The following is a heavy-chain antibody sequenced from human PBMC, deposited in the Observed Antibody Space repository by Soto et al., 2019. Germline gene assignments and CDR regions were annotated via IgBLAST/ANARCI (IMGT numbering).Heavy chain of an antibody. D-gene: IGHD1-26*01. CDR1: GFTFSSFA. J-gene: IGHJ3*02. CDR2: ISGSHGST. V-gene: IGHV3-23*01. CDR3: AKGLSGSYWGDAFDI. Sequence: EVQLLESGGGLVQPGGSLRLSCPASGFTFSSFAMSWVRQAPGKGLEWVSAISGSHGSTYYTDSVKGRFTMSRDNSKNTLYLQMDSLRVEDTAVYYCAKGLSGSYWGDAFDIWGQGTMATVSS.